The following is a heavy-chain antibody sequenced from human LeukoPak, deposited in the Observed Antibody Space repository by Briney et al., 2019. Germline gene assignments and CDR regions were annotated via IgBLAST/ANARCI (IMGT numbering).Heavy chain of an antibody. V-gene: IGHV3-53*01. CDR2: IYSGGST. Sequence: GGSLRLSCAASGFIVSSKYMSWVRQAPGMGLEWVSVIYSGGSTYYADSVKGRFTISRDNSKNTLYLQMNSLRAEDTAVYHCAASPTHCGGDCLDYWGQGTLVTVSS. CDR1: GFIVSSKY. D-gene: IGHD2-21*02. CDR3: AASPTHCGGDCLDY. J-gene: IGHJ4*02.